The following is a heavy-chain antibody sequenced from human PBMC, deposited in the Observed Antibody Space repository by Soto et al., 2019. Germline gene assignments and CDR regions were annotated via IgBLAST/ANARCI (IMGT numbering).Heavy chain of an antibody. J-gene: IGHJ6*02. V-gene: IGHV4-59*01. Sequence: QVQLQESGPGLVKPSETLSLTCTVSGGSINSYDWSWIRQPPGNGLEWIGHIYSSGSTNYNPSLKTRVTMSLDTSKNQFSLKLNSVSAADTSVYYCARHRVDYDSSGYYYYDYGMDVWGQGTTVTVSS. CDR3: ARHRVDYDSSGYYYYDYGMDV. D-gene: IGHD3-22*01. CDR2: IYSSGST. CDR1: GGSINSYD.